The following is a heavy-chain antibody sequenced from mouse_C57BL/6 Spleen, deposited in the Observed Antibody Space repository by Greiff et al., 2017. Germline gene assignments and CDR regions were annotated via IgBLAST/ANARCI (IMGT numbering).Heavy chain of an antibody. CDR2: IYPGDGDT. J-gene: IGHJ4*01. V-gene: IGHV1-80*01. CDR3: ARGDDGYYYAMDY. Sequence: QVQLQQSGAELVKPGASVKISCKASGYAFSSYWMNWVKQRPGQGLEWIGQIYPGDGDTNYNGKFKGKATLTADKSSSTAYMQLSSLTSEDSAVYFCARGDDGYYYAMDYWGQGTSVTVSS. D-gene: IGHD2-3*01. CDR1: GYAFSSYW.